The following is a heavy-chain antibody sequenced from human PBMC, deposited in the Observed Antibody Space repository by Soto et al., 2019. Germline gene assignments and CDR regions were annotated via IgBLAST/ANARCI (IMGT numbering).Heavy chain of an antibody. J-gene: IGHJ4*02. CDR3: ARNYMVRGDYFDY. V-gene: IGHV4-61*01. D-gene: IGHD3-10*01. CDR1: GGSVNSDNYY. Sequence: SETLSLTCTVSGGSVNSDNYYWSWIRQPPGKGLEWIGYIYHSGRTSYNPSLETRVTISVDTSRNQFSLKLNSVTAADTAVYYCARNYMVRGDYFDYWGQGTLVTVSS. CDR2: IYHSGRT.